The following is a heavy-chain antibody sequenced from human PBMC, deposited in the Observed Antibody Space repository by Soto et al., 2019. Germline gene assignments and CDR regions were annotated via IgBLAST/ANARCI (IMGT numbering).Heavy chain of an antibody. CDR2: IRGGGDRT. CDR1: GFTFINYA. CDR3: VRNVVGSTSRTHYWAIDL. D-gene: IGHD2-2*01. J-gene: IGHJ2*01. Sequence: EVQLLESGGGLVQPGGSLRLSCVGSGFTFINYAMNWVRQAPGKGLEWVSGIRGGGDRTFDADSAKGRITISRDNSKKTEKLQMNRLRADDTAVYDCVRNVVGSTSRTHYWAIDLWGRGTLVTVSS. V-gene: IGHV3-23*01.